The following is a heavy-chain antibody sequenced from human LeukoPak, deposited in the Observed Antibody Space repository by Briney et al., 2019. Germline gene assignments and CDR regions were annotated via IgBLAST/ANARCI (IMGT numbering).Heavy chain of an antibody. CDR3: ARVSLIVVVPAAILEDDY. V-gene: IGHV3-21*01. CDR1: GFTFSSYS. Sequence: GRSLRLSCAASGFTFSSYSMNWVRQAPGKGLEWVSSISSSSSYIYYADSVKGRFTISRDNAKNSLYLQMNSLRAEDTAVYYCARVSLIVVVPAAILEDDYWGQGTLVTVSS. D-gene: IGHD2-2*02. J-gene: IGHJ4*02. CDR2: ISSSSSYI.